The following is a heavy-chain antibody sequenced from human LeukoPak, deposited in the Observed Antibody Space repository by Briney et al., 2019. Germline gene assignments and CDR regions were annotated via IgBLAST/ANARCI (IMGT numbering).Heavy chain of an antibody. Sequence: ASVKVSCKASGYTFTSYYMHWVRQAPGQGLEWMGIINPSGGSTSYAQKFQGRVTMTRHMSTSTVYMELSSLRSEETAVYYCARSGYDLRAFDIWGQGTMVTVSS. V-gene: IGHV1-46*01. CDR1: GYTFTSYY. J-gene: IGHJ3*02. D-gene: IGHD5-12*01. CDR2: INPSGGST. CDR3: ARSGYDLRAFDI.